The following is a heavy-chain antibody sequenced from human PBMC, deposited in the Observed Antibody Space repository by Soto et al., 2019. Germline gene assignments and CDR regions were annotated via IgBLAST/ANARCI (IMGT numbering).Heavy chain of an antibody. V-gene: IGHV3-7*01. J-gene: IGHJ4*02. Sequence: EVQLVESGGGLVQAGESLRLSCAASGFRFSDYWMTWVRQAPGKGLEWLANIKKDGSEQYYVPSVRGRFIISRDNAENSLSLQLNSLRSDDTGVYFCARRATSGWAPFDSWGQGTRVIVS. CDR2: IKKDGSEQ. CDR3: ARRATSGWAPFDS. CDR1: GFRFSDYW. D-gene: IGHD6-19*01.